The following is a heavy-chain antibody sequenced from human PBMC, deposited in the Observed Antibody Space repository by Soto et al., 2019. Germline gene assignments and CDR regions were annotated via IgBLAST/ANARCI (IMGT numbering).Heavy chain of an antibody. CDR3: VRDLVGAPTFDF. J-gene: IGHJ4*02. CDR2: IGISGNTI. V-gene: IGHV3-48*03. Sequence: EVQLVESGGGLVQPGGSLRLSCAASGFTFSSYEMNWVRQAPGKGLEWVSYIGISGNTIYFADSVKGRFTISRDNAKNSLYLQMNSLTAEDTAVYYCVRDLVGAPTFDFWCQGALVTVSS. D-gene: IGHD1-26*01. CDR1: GFTFSSYE.